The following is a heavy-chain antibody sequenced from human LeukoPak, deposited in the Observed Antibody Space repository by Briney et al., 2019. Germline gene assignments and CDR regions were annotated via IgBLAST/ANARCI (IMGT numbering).Heavy chain of an antibody. Sequence: GGSLRLSCAASRFTVSNNDMTWVRQAPGKGLEWVSRLYSGGRTDYADSVKGRFTISRHTSKNILYLQMHSLRHEDTALYYCARAGSGPPRPLDYWGQGTLVTVSP. J-gene: IGHJ4*02. V-gene: IGHV3-53*04. CDR2: LYSGGRT. D-gene: IGHD6-19*01. CDR1: RFTVSNND. CDR3: ARAGSGPPRPLDY.